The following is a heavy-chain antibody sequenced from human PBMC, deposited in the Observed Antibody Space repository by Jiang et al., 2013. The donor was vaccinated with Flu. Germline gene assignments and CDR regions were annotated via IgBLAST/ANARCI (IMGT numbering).Heavy chain of an antibody. CDR2: IYYSGST. CDR3: ARVDTMVRGVIAPYFDY. J-gene: IGHJ4*02. V-gene: IGHV4-59*08. Sequence: SLTCTVSGGSISSYYWSWIRQPPGKGLEWIGYIYYSGSTNYNPSLKSRVTISVDTSKNQLSLKLSSVTAADTAVYYCARVDTMVRGVIAPYFDYWGQGTLVTVSS. D-gene: IGHD3-10*01. CDR1: GGSISSYY.